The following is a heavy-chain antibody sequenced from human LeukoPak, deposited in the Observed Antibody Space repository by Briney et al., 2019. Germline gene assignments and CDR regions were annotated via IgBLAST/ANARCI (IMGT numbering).Heavy chain of an antibody. CDR2: IYSGGST. J-gene: IGHJ4*02. CDR3: AKQLGYCSDGSCYFPY. Sequence: GGSLRLFCAASGFTFSSNYMSWVRQAPGKGLEWVSVIYSGGSTYYADSVQGRFTISRDNSKSTLCLQMNSLRAEDTAVYYCAKQLGYCSDGSCYFPYWGQGTLVTVSS. D-gene: IGHD2-15*01. CDR1: GFTFSSNY. V-gene: IGHV3-53*01.